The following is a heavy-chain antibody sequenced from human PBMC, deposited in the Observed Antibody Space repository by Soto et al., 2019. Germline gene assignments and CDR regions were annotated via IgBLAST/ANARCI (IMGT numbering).Heavy chain of an antibody. CDR1: GGTFSSYA. J-gene: IGHJ6*02. D-gene: IGHD2-15*01. CDR3: ARVPNCSGGSCYYYYGMDV. V-gene: IGHV1-18*01. Sequence: QVQLVQSGAEVKKPGSSVKVSCKASGGTFSSYAISWVRQAPGQGLEWMGGISAYNGNTNYAQKLQGRVTMTTDTSTSTAYMELRSLRSDDTAVYYCARVPNCSGGSCYYYYGMDVWGQGTTVTVSS. CDR2: ISAYNGNT.